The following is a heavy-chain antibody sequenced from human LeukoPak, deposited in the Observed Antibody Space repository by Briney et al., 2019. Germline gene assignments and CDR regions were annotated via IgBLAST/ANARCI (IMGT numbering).Heavy chain of an antibody. CDR3: AKEGIAVAGDYYYYYMDV. CDR2: ISYDGSNK. Sequence: GGSLRLSCAASGFTFSSYGMHWVRQAPGKGLEWVAAISYDGSNKYYADSVKGRFTISRDDSKNTLYLQMNSLRAEDTAVYYCAKEGIAVAGDYYYYYMDVWGKGTTVTISS. CDR1: GFTFSSYG. D-gene: IGHD6-19*01. J-gene: IGHJ6*03. V-gene: IGHV3-30*18.